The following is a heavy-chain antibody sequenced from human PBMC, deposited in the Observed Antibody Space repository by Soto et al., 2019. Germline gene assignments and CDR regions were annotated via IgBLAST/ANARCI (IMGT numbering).Heavy chain of an antibody. Sequence: QVQLVQSGAEVKKPGSSVKVSCKASGGTFSSYAISWVRQAPGQGLEWMGGIIPIFGTANYAQKFQGRVTIAADESTSTADMELSSLRSEDTAVYYCARVGYYYDSSGYLWFDPWGQGTLVTVSS. CDR3: ARVGYYYDSSGYLWFDP. J-gene: IGHJ5*02. D-gene: IGHD3-22*01. CDR1: GGTFSSYA. V-gene: IGHV1-69*12. CDR2: IIPIFGTA.